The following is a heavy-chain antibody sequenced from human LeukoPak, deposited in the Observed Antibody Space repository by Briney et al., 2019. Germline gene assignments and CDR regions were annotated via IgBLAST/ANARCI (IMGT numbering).Heavy chain of an antibody. V-gene: IGHV3-30*02. Sequence: GGSLRLSCAAFGFAFSSYGMHWVRQAPGKGLEWVAFIRFDESEKNYADSVKGRFTISRDNSKNTLYLQMNSLRAEDTAVYYCAKDQFRDYFDYWGQGTLVTVSS. CDR1: GFAFSSYG. J-gene: IGHJ4*02. CDR3: AKDQFRDYFDY. CDR2: IRFDESEK.